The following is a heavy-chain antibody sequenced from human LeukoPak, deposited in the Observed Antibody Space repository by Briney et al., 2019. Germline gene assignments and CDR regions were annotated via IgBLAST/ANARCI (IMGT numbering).Heavy chain of an antibody. CDR3: ARDRSMEVGPSADYFDF. D-gene: IGHD1-26*01. Sequence: ASVKVSCKASGYTFTGHYMYWVRQAPGQGLECTGWINPNSGDTNYAQNFQGRVTMTRDTSITTAYMELSRLKFDDTAVYYCARDRSMEVGPSADYFDFWGQGTLVTVSS. J-gene: IGHJ4*02. CDR2: INPNSGDT. CDR1: GYTFTGHY. V-gene: IGHV1-2*02.